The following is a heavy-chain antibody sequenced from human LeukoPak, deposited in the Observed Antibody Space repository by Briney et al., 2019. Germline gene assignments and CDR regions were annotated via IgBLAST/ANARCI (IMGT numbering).Heavy chain of an antibody. Sequence: GGSLRLSCAASGFIFSSYTMNWVRQAPGKGLEWVSAISGSGGSTYYADSVKGRFTISRDNSKNTLYLQMNSLRAEDTAVYYCAKAFTMIVVAHFDYWGQGTLVTVSS. D-gene: IGHD3-22*01. V-gene: IGHV3-23*01. CDR3: AKAFTMIVVAHFDY. CDR1: GFIFSSYT. J-gene: IGHJ4*02. CDR2: ISGSGGST.